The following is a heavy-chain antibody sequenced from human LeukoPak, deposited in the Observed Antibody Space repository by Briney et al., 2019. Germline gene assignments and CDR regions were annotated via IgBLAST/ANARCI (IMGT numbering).Heavy chain of an antibody. V-gene: IGHV3-23*01. D-gene: IGHD6-19*01. Sequence: PGGSLRLSCAASGFTFSSYAMSWVRQAPGKGLEWVSAISGSGGSTYYADSVKGRFTISRDNSKNTLYLQMNSLRAEDTAVYYCAKDLAAGLNYYYYGMDVWGQGTTVTVSS. J-gene: IGHJ6*02. CDR2: ISGSGGST. CDR3: AKDLAAGLNYYYYGMDV. CDR1: GFTFSSYA.